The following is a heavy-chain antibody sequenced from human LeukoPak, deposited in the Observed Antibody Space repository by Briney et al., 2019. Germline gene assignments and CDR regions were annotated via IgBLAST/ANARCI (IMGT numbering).Heavy chain of an antibody. CDR1: GFTFSSYW. CDR3: ARDGSRYSSGWYVGGNFDY. Sequence: GGSLRLSCAASGFTFSSYWMSWVRQAPGKGLEWVANIKQDGSEKYYVDSVKGRFTISRDNAKNSLYLQMNSLRAEDTAVYYCARDGSRYSSGWYVGGNFDYWGQGTLVTVSS. CDR2: IKQDGSEK. V-gene: IGHV3-7*01. D-gene: IGHD6-19*01. J-gene: IGHJ4*02.